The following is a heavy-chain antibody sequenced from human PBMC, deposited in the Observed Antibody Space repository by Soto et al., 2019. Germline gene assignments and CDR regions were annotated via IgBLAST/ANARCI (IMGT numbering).Heavy chain of an antibody. J-gene: IGHJ4*02. CDR2: ISSTGTYT. CDR3: VRDPSKRSPPDY. V-gene: IGHV3-11*05. CDR1: GLTFGDYY. Sequence: PGGSLRLSCAASGLTFGDYYMTWIRQAPGKGLEWVSYISSTGTYTNYADSVKGRFTISRDNAKNSLYLQMYSLRDEDTAVYYCVRDPSKRSPPDYWGQGTLVTVSS.